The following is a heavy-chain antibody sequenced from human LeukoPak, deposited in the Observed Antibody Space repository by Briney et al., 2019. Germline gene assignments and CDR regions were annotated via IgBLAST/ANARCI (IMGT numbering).Heavy chain of an antibody. CDR3: ARGRYGSGSYYRPFTT. J-gene: IGHJ5*02. D-gene: IGHD3-10*01. Sequence: PSETLSLTCAVYGGSFSGDYWSWIRQPPGKGLEWIGEINHSGSTNYNPSLKSRVTISVDTSKNQFSLKLSSVTAADTAVYYCARGRYGSGSYYRPFTTWGQGTLVTVSS. V-gene: IGHV4-34*01. CDR2: INHSGST. CDR1: GGSFSGDY.